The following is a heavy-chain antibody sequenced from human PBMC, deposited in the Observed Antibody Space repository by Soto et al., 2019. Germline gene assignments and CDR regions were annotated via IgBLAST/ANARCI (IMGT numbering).Heavy chain of an antibody. V-gene: IGHV4-4*02. CDR2: IYHSGST. CDR1: GGSISSSNW. CDR3: ARVWTTVTNWFDP. D-gene: IGHD4-17*01. Sequence: SETLCVTCAVFGGSISSSNWWSWVRQPPGKGLEWIGEIYHSGSTNYNPSLKSRVTISVDKSKNQFSLKLSSVTAADTAVYYCARVWTTVTNWFDPWGQGTLVTVSS. J-gene: IGHJ5*02.